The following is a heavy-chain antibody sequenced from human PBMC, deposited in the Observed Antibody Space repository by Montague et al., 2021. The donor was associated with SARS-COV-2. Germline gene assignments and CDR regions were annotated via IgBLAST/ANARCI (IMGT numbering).Heavy chain of an antibody. CDR1: GDSISSSYW. D-gene: IGHD6-13*01. Sequence: SETLSPTCAVSGDSISSSYWWNWVRQSPGKGLEWIGEIFHSGTTNYNPSLKSRITISVDKSRNQFSLRLSSVTAADTAIYYCASWSESDSWYQASLDYWGQGTLITVSS. J-gene: IGHJ4*02. CDR3: ASWSESDSWYQASLDY. V-gene: IGHV4-4*02. CDR2: IFHSGTT.